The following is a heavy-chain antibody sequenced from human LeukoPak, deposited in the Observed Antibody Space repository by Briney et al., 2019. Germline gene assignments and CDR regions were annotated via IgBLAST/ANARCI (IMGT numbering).Heavy chain of an antibody. D-gene: IGHD2-2*01. CDR1: GFTFSRYG. Sequence: PGGSLRLSCAASGFTFSRYGMHWVRQAPGKGLEWVAVIAYDGSNKYYEDSVKGRFTISRDNSKNTLYLQMNSLRAEDTAVYYCAKECSSTSCFDYWGLGTLVTVSS. J-gene: IGHJ4*02. V-gene: IGHV3-30*18. CDR2: IAYDGSNK. CDR3: AKECSSTSCFDY.